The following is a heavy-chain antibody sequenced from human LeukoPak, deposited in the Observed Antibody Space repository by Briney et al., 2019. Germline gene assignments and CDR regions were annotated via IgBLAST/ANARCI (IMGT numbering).Heavy chain of an antibody. D-gene: IGHD3-3*01. CDR1: GYTLTELS. CDR3: ASHISSAARIFGVVQPFDY. Sequence: ASVKVSCKVSGYTLTELSMHWVRQAPGKGLEWMGGFDPEDGETIYAQKFQGRVTITADESTSTAYMELSSLRSEDTAVYYCASHISSAARIFGVVQPFDYWGQGTLVTVSS. V-gene: IGHV1-24*01. J-gene: IGHJ4*02. CDR2: FDPEDGET.